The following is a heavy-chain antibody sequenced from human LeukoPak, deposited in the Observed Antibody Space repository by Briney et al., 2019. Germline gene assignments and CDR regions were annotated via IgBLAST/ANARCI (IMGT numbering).Heavy chain of an antibody. Sequence: SQTLSLTCAISGDSVSSNSATWNWIRQSPSRGLEWLGRTYYRSKWYFDYAVSVKSRISISPDTSKNQFTLQLNSVTPEDTAVYYCARGLALNVWGQGTMVTVSS. V-gene: IGHV6-1*01. CDR3: ARGLALNV. CDR2: TYYRSKWYF. CDR1: GDSVSSNSAT. J-gene: IGHJ3*01. D-gene: IGHD3-16*01.